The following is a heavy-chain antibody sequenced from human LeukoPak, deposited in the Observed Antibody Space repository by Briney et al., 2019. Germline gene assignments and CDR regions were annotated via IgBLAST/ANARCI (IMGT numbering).Heavy chain of an antibody. V-gene: IGHV4-59*08. J-gene: IGHJ4*02. D-gene: IGHD3-22*01. CDR2: VYYSGST. Sequence: SETLSLTCTVSGGSIGNYYWSWIRQPPGKELEWIGYVYYSGSTNYNPSLMSRVTISVDTSKNQFSLKLSSVTAADTAVYYCARSPDTSGYYYYFDYWGQGTLVTVSS. CDR1: GGSIGNYY. CDR3: ARSPDTSGYYYYFDY.